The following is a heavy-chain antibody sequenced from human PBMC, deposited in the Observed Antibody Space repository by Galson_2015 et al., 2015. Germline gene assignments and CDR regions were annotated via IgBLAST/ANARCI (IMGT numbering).Heavy chain of an antibody. D-gene: IGHD3-10*01. Sequence: FLRLSCAASGFTFSSYWMSWVRPAPGQGLEWVANIKQDGSEKYYVGSVKGRFTISRDNAKNSLYLQMNSLRAEDTAVYYCARGPLVYYGSGSYPEYYYYYGMDVWGQGTTVTVSS. CDR1: GFTFSSYW. CDR2: IKQDGSEK. V-gene: IGHV3-7*01. J-gene: IGHJ6*02. CDR3: ARGPLVYYGSGSYPEYYYYYGMDV.